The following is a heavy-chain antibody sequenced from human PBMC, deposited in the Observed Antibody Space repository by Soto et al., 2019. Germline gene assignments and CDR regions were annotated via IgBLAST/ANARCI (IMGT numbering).Heavy chain of an antibody. CDR3: ARGVENIVVVLDVFGYYSMDV. Sequence: ASVKVSCKASGYSFTDHYIHWVRQAPGQGLEWMGWINAGNGNTKYSQKLQGRVTFTGDTSASTAHMELSSLRSEDTAVYFCARGVENIVVVLDVFGYYSMDVWGQGTTVTAP. J-gene: IGHJ6*02. D-gene: IGHD2-2*01. CDR1: GYSFTDHY. V-gene: IGHV1-3*01. CDR2: INAGNGNT.